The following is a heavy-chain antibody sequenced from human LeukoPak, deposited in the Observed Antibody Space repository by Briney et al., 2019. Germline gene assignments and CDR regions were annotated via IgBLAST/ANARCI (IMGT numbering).Heavy chain of an antibody. V-gene: IGHV1-2*06. CDR1: GYSFTDYY. J-gene: IGHJ4*02. CDR2: NNPQIGGP. CDR3: ARDRAAGGWECGPY. D-gene: IGHD1-26*01. Sequence: ASVKVSCKTSGYSFTDYYMHWVRQAPGQGLEWMGRNNPQIGGPNVAQTFQGRVTMTMETSISTAYMELSGLASDDTAVYYCARDRAAGGWECGPYWGQGTLVTVSS.